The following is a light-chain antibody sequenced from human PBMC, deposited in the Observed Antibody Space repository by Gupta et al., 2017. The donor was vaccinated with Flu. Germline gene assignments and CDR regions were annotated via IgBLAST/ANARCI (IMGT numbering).Light chain of an antibody. V-gene: IGLV2-11*01. Sequence: SSDVGNYDYVSWYQQHPGKAPKLMIYGVTERPSGVSERFSGSKSGKTASLTISGLQAEDEASYYCCSYAGTFTFVFGGGTNLTVL. J-gene: IGLJ2*01. CDR2: GVT. CDR3: CSYAGTFTFV. CDR1: SSDVGNYDY.